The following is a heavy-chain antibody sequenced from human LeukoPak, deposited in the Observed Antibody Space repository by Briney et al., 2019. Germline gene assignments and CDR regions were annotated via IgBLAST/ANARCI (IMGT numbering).Heavy chain of an antibody. V-gene: IGHV3-73*01. J-gene: IGHJ4*02. D-gene: IGHD1-26*01. CDR3: TRSWSGSYQYYFDY. Sequence: GGSLRLSCAASGFTFSGSAMHWVRQASGKGLEWVGRIRSKANSYATAYAASVKGRFTISRDDSKDTAYLQMNSLKTEDTAVYYCTRSWSGSYQYYFDYWGQGTLVTVSS. CDR1: GFTFSGSA. CDR2: IRSKANSYAT.